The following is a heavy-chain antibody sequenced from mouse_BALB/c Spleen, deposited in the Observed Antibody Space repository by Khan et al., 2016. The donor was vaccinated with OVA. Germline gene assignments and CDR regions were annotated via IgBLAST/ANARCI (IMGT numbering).Heavy chain of an antibody. Sequence: EVELVESGGGLVQPGGSRKLSCAASGFTFRDYGMAWIRQGPGKGPEWITFISSLAYNFYYADTVKGRFTISRDNAKNTLYLELNSLRSDDTAVCYCARGGKGGFAYWGQGTLVTVSA. CDR1: GFTFRDYG. CDR3: ARGGKGGFAY. J-gene: IGHJ3*01. CDR2: ISSLAYNF. V-gene: IGHV5-15*02.